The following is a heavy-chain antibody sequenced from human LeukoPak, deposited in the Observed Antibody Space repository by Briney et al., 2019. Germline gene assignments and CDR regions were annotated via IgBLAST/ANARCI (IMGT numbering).Heavy chain of an antibody. V-gene: IGHV3-9*01. CDR1: GFTFDNYA. J-gene: IGHJ4*02. Sequence: PGGSLRLSCAASGFTFDNYAMHWVRQAPGKGLEWLSIISWNSGYIGYADSVKGRFTISRDNAKKSLDLQMNSLRAEDTAFYYCAKVRGTYSSGYFFDCWGQGTLVTMS. D-gene: IGHD6-19*01. CDR2: ISWNSGYI. CDR3: AKVRGTYSSGYFFDC.